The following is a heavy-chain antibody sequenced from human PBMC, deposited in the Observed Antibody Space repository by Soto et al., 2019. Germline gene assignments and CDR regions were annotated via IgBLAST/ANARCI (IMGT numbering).Heavy chain of an antibody. CDR1: GGSISSDDYY. CDR3: ARDVTMVFVVIPHHYYGTDV. D-gene: IGHD3-10*01. V-gene: IGHV4-30-4*02. J-gene: IGHJ6*02. Sequence: PSETLSLTCTVSGGSISSDDYYWSWLRQPPRKGLEWIGYIYYSGSTYYNPSLKSRVTISVDTSKNQFSLKLSSVTAADTAVYYCARDVTMVFVVIPHHYYGTDVWCQAITVTVS. CDR2: IYYSGST.